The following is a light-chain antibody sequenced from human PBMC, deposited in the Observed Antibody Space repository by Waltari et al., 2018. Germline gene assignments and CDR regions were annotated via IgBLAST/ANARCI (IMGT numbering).Light chain of an antibody. Sequence: IQLTQSPSSLSASVGDRVTITCRASQGISSHLAWYQQNPGKAPKLLIYAASTLQSGVPSRFSGSGSGTDFTLTTSSLQPEDFATYYCQQFSDYPLTFGGGTKVEIK. CDR2: AAS. J-gene: IGKJ4*01. CDR1: QGISSH. V-gene: IGKV1-9*01. CDR3: QQFSDYPLT.